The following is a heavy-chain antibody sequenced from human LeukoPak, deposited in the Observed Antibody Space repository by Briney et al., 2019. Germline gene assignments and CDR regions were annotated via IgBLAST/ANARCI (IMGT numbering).Heavy chain of an antibody. J-gene: IGHJ3*02. D-gene: IGHD2-15*01. V-gene: IGHV4-34*01. Sequence: PSETLSLTCGVYGGSFSGYYWSWIRQPPGKGLEWIGEINHSGSTNYNPSLKSRVITSADTSKNQFSLNLTSVTAADTAVYYCVRASVESGGAFDIWGQGTMVTVSS. CDR1: GGSFSGYY. CDR3: VRASVESGGAFDI. CDR2: INHSGST.